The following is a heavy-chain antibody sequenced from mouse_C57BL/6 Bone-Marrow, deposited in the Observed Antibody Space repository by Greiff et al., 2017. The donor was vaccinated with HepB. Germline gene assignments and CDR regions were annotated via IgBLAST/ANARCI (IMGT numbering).Heavy chain of an antibody. CDR3: ARGAVWFAY. V-gene: IGHV5-12*01. J-gene: IGHJ3*01. CDR1: GFTFSDYY. CDR2: ISNGGGST. Sequence: DVKLVESGGGLVQPGGSLKLSCAASGFTFSDYYMYWVRQTPEKRLEWVAYISNGGGSTYYPDTVKGRFTISRDNAKNTLYLQMSRLKSEDTAMYYCARGAVWFAYWGQGTLVTVSA. D-gene: IGHD6-1*01.